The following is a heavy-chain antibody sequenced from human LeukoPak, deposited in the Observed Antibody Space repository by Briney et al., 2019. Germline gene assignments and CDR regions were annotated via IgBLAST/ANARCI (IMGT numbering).Heavy chain of an antibody. Sequence: PGGSLRLSCAASGFTFSTYGMHWIRQAPGKGLEWISYISGSGRTIHYADSVKGRLTISRDNAKNSLYLQMNSLRAEDTALYYCARDWVGSFDAFDVWGQGTMVTVSS. CDR2: ISGSGRTI. CDR3: ARDWVGSFDAFDV. D-gene: IGHD6-25*01. J-gene: IGHJ3*01. CDR1: GFTFSTYG. V-gene: IGHV3-48*04.